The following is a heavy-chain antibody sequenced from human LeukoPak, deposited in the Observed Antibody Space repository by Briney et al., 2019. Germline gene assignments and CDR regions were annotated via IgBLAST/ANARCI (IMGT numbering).Heavy chain of an antibody. Sequence: GGSLRLSCAASGFTFSSYAMHWVRQAPGKGLEWVAVISYDGSNKYYADSVKGRFTISRDNSKNTLYLQMNSLRAEDTAVYYCARGLIATTGLFDYWGQGTLVTVSS. V-gene: IGHV3-30*04. D-gene: IGHD1-1*01. CDR2: ISYDGSNK. J-gene: IGHJ4*02. CDR1: GFTFSSYA. CDR3: ARGLIATTGLFDY.